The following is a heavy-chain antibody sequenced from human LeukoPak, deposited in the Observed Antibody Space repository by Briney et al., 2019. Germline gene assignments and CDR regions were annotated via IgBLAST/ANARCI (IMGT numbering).Heavy chain of an antibody. CDR1: GFTVSSNY. V-gene: IGHV3-53*01. D-gene: IGHD6-6*01. Sequence: GGSLRLSCAASGFTVSSNYTSWVRQAPGRGLEWVSVIYSGGSTYYAGSVKGRFTISRDNSKNTVYLQMNSLRAEDTAVYYCARDGSGRPEGLDWGRGTLVTVSS. CDR3: ARDGSGRPEGLD. CDR2: IYSGGST. J-gene: IGHJ4*02.